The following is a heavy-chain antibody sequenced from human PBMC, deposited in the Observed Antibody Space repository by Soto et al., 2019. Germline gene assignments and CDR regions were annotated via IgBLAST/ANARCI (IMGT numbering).Heavy chain of an antibody. Sequence: PRLSCAASGLTFSGHWMTWVRQTPGEGLQWVAAIKPDGSETFYVDSVKGRFTISRDNARNSLFLQMDSLRAEDTAVYYCTSRPSGMTYHAVFDFWGQGTLVTVSS. CDR3: TSRPSGMTYHAVFDF. J-gene: IGHJ4*02. CDR1: GLTFSGHW. V-gene: IGHV3-7*03. CDR2: IKPDGSET. D-gene: IGHD2-21*02.